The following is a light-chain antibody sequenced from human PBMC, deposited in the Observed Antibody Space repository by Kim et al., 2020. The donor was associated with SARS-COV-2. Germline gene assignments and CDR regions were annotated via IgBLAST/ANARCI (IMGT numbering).Light chain of an antibody. CDR1: KLGDKY. Sequence: SPRQNASITRSGGKLGDKYTCWDQQKAGQAPVLGIYQDSQRPSGIPERFSGSNSGNTATLTISGTQAMDEADYYCQAWDSSTDVVFGGGTQLTVL. J-gene: IGLJ2*01. V-gene: IGLV3-1*01. CDR2: QDS. CDR3: QAWDSSTDVV.